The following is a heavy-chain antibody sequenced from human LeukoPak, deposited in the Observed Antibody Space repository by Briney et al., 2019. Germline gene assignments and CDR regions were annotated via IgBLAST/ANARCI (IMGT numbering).Heavy chain of an antibody. Sequence: PSETLSLTCAVSGGSISSYYWSWIRQPPGKGLEWIGYFYYSGSTNYNPSLKSRVTISVDTSKNQFSLKLSSVTAADTAVYYCARRNYYDSSGVSGWFDPWGQGTLVTVSS. CDR2: FYYSGST. CDR1: GGSISSYY. V-gene: IGHV4-59*01. D-gene: IGHD3-22*01. CDR3: ARRNYYDSSGVSGWFDP. J-gene: IGHJ5*02.